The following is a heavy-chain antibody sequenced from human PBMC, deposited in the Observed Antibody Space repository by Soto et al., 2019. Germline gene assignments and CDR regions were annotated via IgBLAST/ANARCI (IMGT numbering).Heavy chain of an antibody. D-gene: IGHD2-15*01. V-gene: IGHV3-9*01. CDR3: AIMDIVVVARYAFDI. Sequence: EVQLVESGGGLVQPGRSLRLSCAASGFTFDDYAMHWVRQAPGKGLEWVSGISWNSGNIGYADSVKGRFTISRDNAKNSLYLQMNILRTEDTALYYCAIMDIVVVARYAFDIWGRGTMVTVSS. CDR2: ISWNSGNI. J-gene: IGHJ3*02. CDR1: GFTFDDYA.